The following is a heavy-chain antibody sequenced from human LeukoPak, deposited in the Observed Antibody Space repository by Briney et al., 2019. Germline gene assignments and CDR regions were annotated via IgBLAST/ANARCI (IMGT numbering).Heavy chain of an antibody. CDR2: MNPNSCNT. D-gene: IGHD3-16*01. J-gene: IGHJ4*02. V-gene: IGHV1-8*01. Sequence: ASVKVSCKASGYTFTSYDINWVRQAPGQGLEWMGSMNPNSCNTGYAQKFQGRVTMPRHPSISTAYMELSSLRSEDTAVYYCARGGSRGGAVDYWGQGTLVTVSS. CDR3: ARGGSRGGAVDY. CDR1: GYTFTSYD.